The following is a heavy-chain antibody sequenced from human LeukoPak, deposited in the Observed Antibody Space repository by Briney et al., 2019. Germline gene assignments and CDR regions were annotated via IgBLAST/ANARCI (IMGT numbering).Heavy chain of an antibody. CDR1: GGTFSSYT. Sequence: SAKVSCKASGGTFSSYTISWVRQAPGQGLEWMGRLIPILGIANYAQKFQGRVTITADKSTSTAYMELSSLRSEDTAVYYCAREIRYYYYMDVWGKGTTVTVSS. V-gene: IGHV1-69*04. CDR3: AREIRYYYYMDV. J-gene: IGHJ6*03. CDR2: LIPILGIA.